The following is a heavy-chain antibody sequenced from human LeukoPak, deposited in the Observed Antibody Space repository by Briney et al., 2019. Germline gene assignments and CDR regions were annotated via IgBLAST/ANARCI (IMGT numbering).Heavy chain of an antibody. J-gene: IGHJ4*02. CDR3: ARVGYTHHFDY. Sequence: ASVKVSCKASGYTFTSYYMHWVRQAPGQGLEWMGIINPSGGSTSYAQMFQGRVTMTRDTSTSTVYMELSSLRSEDTAVYYCARVGYTHHFDYWGQGTLVTVSS. CDR2: INPSGGST. D-gene: IGHD2-2*02. CDR1: GYTFTSYY. V-gene: IGHV1-46*01.